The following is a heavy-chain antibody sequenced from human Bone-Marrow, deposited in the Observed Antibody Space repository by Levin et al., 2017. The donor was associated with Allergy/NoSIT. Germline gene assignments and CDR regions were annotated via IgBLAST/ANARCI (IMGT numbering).Heavy chain of an antibody. D-gene: IGHD3-22*01. Sequence: GGSLRLSCIVSGFTFSDYSIYWVRQAPGKGLEWISSISGDSSDLYYADSVKGRFTISRDNSKNTLFLQMNTLRPDDTAMYFCARYQSGSFDIWGQGTMVIVSS. CDR2: ISGDSSDL. CDR3: ARYQSGSFDI. CDR1: GFTFSDYS. J-gene: IGHJ3*02. V-gene: IGHV3-21*01.